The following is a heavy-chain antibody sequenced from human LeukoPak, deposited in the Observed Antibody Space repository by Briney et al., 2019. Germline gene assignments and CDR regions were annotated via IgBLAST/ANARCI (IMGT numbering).Heavy chain of an antibody. CDR2: INPNSGGT. D-gene: IGHD4-17*01. CDR3: ARAYGDYDLRFLDVYGYYFDY. CDR1: GYTFTNYY. Sequence: GASVKVSCKASGYTFTNYYIHWMRQAPGQGLEWMGWINPNSGGTNFAQKFQGRVTMTRDTSISTAYMELSRLRSDDTAVYYCARAYGDYDLRFLDVYGYYFDYWGQGTLVTVSS. V-gene: IGHV1-2*02. J-gene: IGHJ4*02.